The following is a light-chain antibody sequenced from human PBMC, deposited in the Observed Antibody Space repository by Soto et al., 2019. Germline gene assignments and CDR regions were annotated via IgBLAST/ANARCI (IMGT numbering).Light chain of an antibody. CDR1: QNIGSW. CDR3: QQYNNYPWT. J-gene: IGKJ1*01. CDR2: KAS. V-gene: IGKV1-5*03. Sequence: DIQMTQSPSTLSASVGDRVTITCRASQNIGSWLAWYQQTPGRAPRFLMYKASSLHIGVPSRFSGSGSGTEFTLTISSLQPDDFATYYCQQYNNYPWTVGQGTKVDIK.